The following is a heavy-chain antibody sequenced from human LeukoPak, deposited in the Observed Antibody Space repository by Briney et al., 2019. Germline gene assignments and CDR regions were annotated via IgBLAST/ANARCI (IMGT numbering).Heavy chain of an antibody. CDR1: GFTFSSYD. CDR2: IRYDASNE. V-gene: IGHV3-30*02. J-gene: IGHJ4*02. CDR3: AKLPLWLAPAGYDY. Sequence: HPGGSLRPSCAASGFTFSSYDMHWVRQAPGKGLEWVAFIRYDASNEYYADSVKGRFTISRDNSKNTLYLQMNSLRPEDTAVYYCAKLPLWLAPAGYDYWGRGSLVIVSS. D-gene: IGHD6-19*01.